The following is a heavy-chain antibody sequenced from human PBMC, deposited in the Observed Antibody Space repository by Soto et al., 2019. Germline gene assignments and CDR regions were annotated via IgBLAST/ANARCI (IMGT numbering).Heavy chain of an antibody. V-gene: IGHV4-30-4*01. Sequence: QVQLQESGPRLVKPSQTLSLTCTVSGGSISSGDSCWTWIRQPPGKGLEWIGYIFHSGSTYYDPSLKSRLTISLDRSKDQCSLQLSSVTAADTAVYYGAREDSARSIDPWGQGALVTVSS. CDR3: AREDSARSIDP. CDR2: IFHSGST. D-gene: IGHD2-15*01. CDR1: GGSISSGDSC. J-gene: IGHJ5*02.